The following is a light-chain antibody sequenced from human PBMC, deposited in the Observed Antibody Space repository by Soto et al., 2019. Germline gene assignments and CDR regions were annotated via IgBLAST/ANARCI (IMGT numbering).Light chain of an antibody. Sequence: IQMTQSSFNLSASVGARVTNTCRASQSISSWLAWYQQRPGKAPKLLIYDASSLESGVPSRVSGSGSGTEFTLTISSLQPDDFATYYCQQYNTYPLTFGGGTKVDI. V-gene: IGKV1-5*01. CDR1: QSISSW. CDR3: QQYNTYPLT. CDR2: DAS. J-gene: IGKJ4*01.